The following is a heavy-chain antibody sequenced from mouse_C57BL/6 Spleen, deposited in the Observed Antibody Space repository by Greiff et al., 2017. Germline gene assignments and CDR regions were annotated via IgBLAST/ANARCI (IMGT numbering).Heavy chain of an antibody. Sequence: QVQLQQPGAELVMPGASVKLSCKASGYTFTSYWMHWVKQRPGQGLEWIGEIDPSDSYTNYNQKFKGKSTLTVDKSSSTAYMQLSSLTSEDSAVYYCARDGKGYFGVWGTGTTVTVSS. CDR2: IDPSDSYT. D-gene: IGHD2-1*01. J-gene: IGHJ1*03. CDR1: GYTFTSYW. V-gene: IGHV1-69*01. CDR3: ARDGKGYFGV.